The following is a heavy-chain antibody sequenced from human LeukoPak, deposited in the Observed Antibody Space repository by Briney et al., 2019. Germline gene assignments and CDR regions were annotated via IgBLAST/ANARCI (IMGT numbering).Heavy chain of an antibody. V-gene: IGHV1-18*01. D-gene: IGHD2-2*01. J-gene: IGHJ5*02. CDR2: ISAYSGNT. CDR1: GYTFTSYG. Sequence: RASVKVSCKASGYTFTSYGISWVRQAPGQGLEWMGWISAYSGNTNYAQKLQGRVTMTTDTSTSTAYMELRSLRSDDTAVYYCASRGICSSTSCYGDWFDPWGQGTLVTVSS. CDR3: ASRGICSSTSCYGDWFDP.